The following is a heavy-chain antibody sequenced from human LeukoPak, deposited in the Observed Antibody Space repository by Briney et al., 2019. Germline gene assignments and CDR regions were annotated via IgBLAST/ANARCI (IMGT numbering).Heavy chain of an antibody. Sequence: PGGSLRLSCAASGFSFSSYWMHWVRQAPGKGLVWVARVSSDGTDKTYADSVRGRLTISGDSAKNTLYLQMNSLRAEDTAVYYCARGKDWGRVSGFDMWGQGTMVTVS. V-gene: IGHV3-74*01. CDR3: ARGKDWGRVSGFDM. CDR1: GFSFSSYW. D-gene: IGHD7-27*01. CDR2: VSSDGTDK. J-gene: IGHJ3*02.